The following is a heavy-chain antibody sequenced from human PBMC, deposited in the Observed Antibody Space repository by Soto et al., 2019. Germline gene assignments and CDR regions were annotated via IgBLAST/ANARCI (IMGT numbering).Heavy chain of an antibody. J-gene: IGHJ4*02. D-gene: IGHD2-2*01. Sequence: SETLSLTCAVYGGSFSGYYWSWIRQPPGKGLEWIGEINHSGSTNYNPSLKSRVTISVDTSKNQFSLKLSSVTAADTAVYYCATDRLVPAATRMVFDYWGQGTLVTVSS. CDR2: INHSGST. CDR1: GGSFSGYY. V-gene: IGHV4-34*01. CDR3: ATDRLVPAATRMVFDY.